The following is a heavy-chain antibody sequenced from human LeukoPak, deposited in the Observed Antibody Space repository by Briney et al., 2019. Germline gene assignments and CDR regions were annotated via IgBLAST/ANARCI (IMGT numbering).Heavy chain of an antibody. D-gene: IGHD5-24*01. J-gene: IGHJ4*02. V-gene: IGHV3-23*01. CDR2: IAGGGEYT. CDR3: AKGRRDGHNFDFDY. Sequence: GSLRLSCAASRFTFSTYVMTWVRQPPGKGLEWVSGIAGGGEYTYYADSVKGRFTISRDSSKNTLYLQMNSLRAEDTAAYYCAKGRRDGHNFDFDYWGQGTLVTVSS. CDR1: RFTFSTYV.